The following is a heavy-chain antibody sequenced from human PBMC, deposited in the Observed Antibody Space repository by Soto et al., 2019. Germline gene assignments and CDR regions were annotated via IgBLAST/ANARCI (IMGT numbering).Heavy chain of an antibody. V-gene: IGHV3-30*18. J-gene: IGHJ4*02. CDR1: GFTFSSYG. CDR3: AKIGLGVGYYDFWSGYYDWPEIFDY. D-gene: IGHD3-3*01. CDR2: ISYDGSNK. Sequence: GGSLRLSCAASGFTFSSYGMHWVRQAPGEGLEWVAVISYDGSNKYYADSVKGRFTISRDNSKNTLYLQMNSLRAEDTAVYYCAKIGLGVGYYDFWSGYYDWPEIFDYWGQGTLVTVSS.